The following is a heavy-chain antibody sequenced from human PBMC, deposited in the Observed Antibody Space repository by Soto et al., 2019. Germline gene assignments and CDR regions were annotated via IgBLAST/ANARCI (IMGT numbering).Heavy chain of an antibody. CDR1: GGTFSSYT. CDR2: IIPILGIA. V-gene: IGHV1-69*02. J-gene: IGHJ6*03. Sequence: ASVKVSCKASGGTFSSYTISWVRQAPGQGLEWMGRIIPILGIANYAQKFQGRVTITADKSTSTAYMELSSLRSEETAVYYCASLGPDYYGSGSYDYYYMDVWGKGTTVTVSS. D-gene: IGHD3-10*01. CDR3: ASLGPDYYGSGSYDYYYMDV.